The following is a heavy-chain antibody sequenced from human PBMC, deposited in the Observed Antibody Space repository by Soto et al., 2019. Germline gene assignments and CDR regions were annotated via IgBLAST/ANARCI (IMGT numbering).Heavy chain of an antibody. Sequence: SETLSLTCTVSGGSVSSGSYYWSWIRQPPGKGLEWIGYIYYSGSTNYNPSLKSRVTISVDTSKNQFSLKLSSVTAADTAVYYCARDLLLRYFDWLPTGYYYYGMDVWGQGTTVTVSS. CDR1: GGSVSSGSYY. CDR3: ARDLLLRYFDWLPTGYYYYGMDV. D-gene: IGHD3-9*01. J-gene: IGHJ6*02. V-gene: IGHV4-61*01. CDR2: IYYSGST.